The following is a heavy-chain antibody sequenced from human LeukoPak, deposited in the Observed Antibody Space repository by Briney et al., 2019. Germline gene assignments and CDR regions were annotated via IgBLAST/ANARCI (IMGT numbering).Heavy chain of an antibody. CDR2: INHSGSA. Sequence: PSETLSLTCAVYGGSFSGYYWSWIRQPPGKGLEWIGEINHSGSANYNPSLKSRVTISVDTPKNQFSLKLSSVTAADTAVYYCARGPWYYGSGSYYNPPDYWGQGTLVTVSS. V-gene: IGHV4-34*01. CDR3: ARGPWYYGSGSYYNPPDY. J-gene: IGHJ4*02. CDR1: GGSFSGYY. D-gene: IGHD3-10*01.